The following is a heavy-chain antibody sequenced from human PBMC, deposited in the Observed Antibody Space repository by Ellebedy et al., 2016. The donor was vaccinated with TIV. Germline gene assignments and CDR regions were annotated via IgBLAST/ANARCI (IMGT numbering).Heavy chain of an antibody. Sequence: SVKVSXKASGGTFSSYAISWVRQAPGQGLEWMGRIIPILGIANYAQKFQGRVTITADKSTSTAYMELSSLRSEDTAVYYCARSIAVAGSAFDYWGQGTLVTVSS. D-gene: IGHD6-19*01. CDR1: GGTFSSYA. CDR3: ARSIAVAGSAFDY. V-gene: IGHV1-69*04. J-gene: IGHJ4*02. CDR2: IIPILGIA.